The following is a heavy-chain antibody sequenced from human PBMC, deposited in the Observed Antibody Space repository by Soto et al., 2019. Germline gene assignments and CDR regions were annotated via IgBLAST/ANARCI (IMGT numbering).Heavy chain of an antibody. CDR1: GYSFTSYW. Sequence: PGESLKISCKGSGYSFTSYWIGWVRQMPGKGLEWMGIIYPGDSDTRYSPSFQGQVTISADKSISTAYLQWSSLKASDTAMYYCARQSEERCSSTSCLYGMDVWGQGTTVTVSS. D-gene: IGHD2-2*01. CDR3: ARQSEERCSSTSCLYGMDV. V-gene: IGHV5-51*01. J-gene: IGHJ6*02. CDR2: IYPGDSDT.